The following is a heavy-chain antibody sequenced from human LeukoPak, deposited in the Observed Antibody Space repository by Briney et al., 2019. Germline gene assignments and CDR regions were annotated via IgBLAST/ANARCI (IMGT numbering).Heavy chain of an antibody. J-gene: IGHJ4*02. V-gene: IGHV4-34*01. CDR1: GGSFSGYY. CDR2: INHSGST. Sequence: SETLSLTCAVYGGSFSGYYWSWIRQPPGKGLEWIGEINHSGSTNYNPSLKSRVTISVDTSKNQFSLKLSSVTAADTAVYYCARDIEYYDSSGFPTYYFDYWGQGTLVTVSS. CDR3: ARDIEYYDSSGFPTYYFDY. D-gene: IGHD3-22*01.